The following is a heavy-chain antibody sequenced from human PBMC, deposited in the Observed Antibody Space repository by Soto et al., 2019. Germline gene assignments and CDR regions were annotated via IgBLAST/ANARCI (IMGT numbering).Heavy chain of an antibody. V-gene: IGHV4-31*03. J-gene: IGHJ5*01. CDR1: GGSTSSGAYY. CDR3: ARYFFDSSGYSNWFDS. D-gene: IGHD3-22*01. CDR2: MHYSGSA. Sequence: QVQLQESGPGLVKPSQTLSLTCTVSGGSTSSGAYYWGWIRQHSGKGLEWIGYMHYSGSAYYNPAVTTRVTTSVDTSMNQLSLKLTSVTDADTAMYYCARYFFDSSGYSNWFDSWAQGTLVTVSS.